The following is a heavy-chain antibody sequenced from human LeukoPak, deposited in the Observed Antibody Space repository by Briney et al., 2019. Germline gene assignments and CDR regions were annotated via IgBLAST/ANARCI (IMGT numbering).Heavy chain of an antibody. CDR2: IYYSGST. D-gene: IGHD3-22*01. CDR3: ASIYYDSSGYNDY. CDR1: GGSISSYY. Sequence: SETLSLTCTVSGGSISSYYWSWIRQPPGKGLEWIGYIYYSGSTNYNPSLKSRVTISVDTSKNQFSLKLSSVTAADTAVYYCASIYYDSSGYNDYWGQGTLVTVSS. J-gene: IGHJ4*02. V-gene: IGHV4-59*08.